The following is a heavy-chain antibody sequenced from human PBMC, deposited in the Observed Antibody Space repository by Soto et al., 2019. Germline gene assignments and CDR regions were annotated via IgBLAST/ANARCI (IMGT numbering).Heavy chain of an antibody. J-gene: IGHJ6*02. CDR1: GDSVSNDY. CDR2: ISPFGDAT. CDR3: AKGRGGKTVANFGMDV. V-gene: IGHV1-46*01. D-gene: IGHD3-16*01. Sequence: ASVKVSCKASGDSVSNDYLHWVRQAPGQGFEWLGLISPFGDATAYAQRFKGRVTVTMDKSSTTFYLELSSLRSDDTAVYYCAKGRGGKTVANFGMDVWGQGVTVTVSS.